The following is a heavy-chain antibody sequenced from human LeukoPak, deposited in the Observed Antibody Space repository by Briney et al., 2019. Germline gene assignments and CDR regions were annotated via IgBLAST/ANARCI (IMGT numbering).Heavy chain of an antibody. CDR1: GFTFSSYW. CDR3: AKDAKRITMVRGVKGGNWFDP. D-gene: IGHD3-10*01. Sequence: GGSLRLSCAASGFTFSSYWMSWVRQAPGKGLEWVANIKQDGSEKYYVDSVKGRFTISRDNAKNSLYLQMNSLRAEDTAVYYCAKDAKRITMVRGVKGGNWFDPWGQGTLVTVSS. J-gene: IGHJ5*02. CDR2: IKQDGSEK. V-gene: IGHV3-7*04.